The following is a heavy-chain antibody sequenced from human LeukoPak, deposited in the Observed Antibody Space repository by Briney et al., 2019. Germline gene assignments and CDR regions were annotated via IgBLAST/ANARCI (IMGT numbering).Heavy chain of an antibody. CDR3: AREASQKGAHYMDV. CDR1: GVSISRYY. CDR2: IYYSGST. V-gene: IGHV4-59*01. Sequence: SETLSLTCTVSGVSISRYYWSWIRHPPGKGLEWIGYIYYSGSTNYNPSLKSRVTISVDTSKSQCSLKLSSVTAADTAVYYCAREASQKGAHYMDVWGKGTTVTISS. J-gene: IGHJ6*03. D-gene: IGHD3-16*01.